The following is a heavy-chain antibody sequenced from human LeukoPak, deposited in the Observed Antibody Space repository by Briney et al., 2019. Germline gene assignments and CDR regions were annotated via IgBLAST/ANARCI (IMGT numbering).Heavy chain of an antibody. Sequence: GGSLRLSCAASGFTFSSYGMNWVRQAPGKGLEWVSDISSSSSTIYYADSVKGRFTISRDNAKNSLYLEMNSLRAEDTAVYYCARTYYDFWSGYYSHEGNPFDYWGQGTLVTVSS. CDR2: ISSSSSTI. V-gene: IGHV3-48*01. CDR3: ARTYYDFWSGYYSHEGNPFDY. D-gene: IGHD3-3*01. CDR1: GFTFSSYG. J-gene: IGHJ4*02.